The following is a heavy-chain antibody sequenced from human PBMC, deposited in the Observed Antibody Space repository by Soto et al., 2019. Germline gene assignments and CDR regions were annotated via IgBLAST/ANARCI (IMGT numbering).Heavy chain of an antibody. V-gene: IGHV3-30*03. CDR2: ISYDGSNK. Sequence: QVQLVESGGGVVQPGRSLRLSCAASGFTFSSYGMHWVRQAPGKGLEWVAVISYDGSNKYYADSVKGRFTISRDNSKNTLYLQMNSLRAEDTAVYYCASLPEVYAPDAFDIWGQGTMVPVSS. CDR1: GFTFSSYG. J-gene: IGHJ3*02. D-gene: IGHD2-8*01. CDR3: ASLPEVYAPDAFDI.